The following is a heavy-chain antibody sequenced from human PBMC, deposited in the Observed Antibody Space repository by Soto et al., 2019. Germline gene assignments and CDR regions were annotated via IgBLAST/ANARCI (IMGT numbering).Heavy chain of an antibody. J-gene: IGHJ5*02. CDR3: VRSRVDVAVAPSFLLRSWFDP. CDR2: IKQDGTEK. CDR1: GFPFSSYS. V-gene: IGHV3-7*01. Sequence: SGGALRLAGPASGFPFSSYSMAWVRQAPVKGLEWVANIKQDGTEKDDVDSVQGRFTISRDNARNSLFLQMNSLRAEDTAVYYCVRSRVDVAVAPSFLLRSWFDPWGQGALVTGS. D-gene: IGHD2-2*03.